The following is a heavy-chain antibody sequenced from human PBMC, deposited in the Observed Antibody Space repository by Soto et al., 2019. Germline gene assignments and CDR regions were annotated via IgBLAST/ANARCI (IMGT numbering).Heavy chain of an antibody. D-gene: IGHD2-2*01. CDR1: GFTFSSYC. CDR2: INPGDSDI. J-gene: IGHJ4*02. Sequence: GESLKISCKGSGFTFSSYCIAWVRQMPGKGLEWMAMINPGDSDIRYSPSFEGQVTISADKSITTAYLQWGTLTAADTAMYYCARQSVRMPYFFDYWGPGTLVTVSS. CDR3: ARQSVRMPYFFDY. V-gene: IGHV5-51*01.